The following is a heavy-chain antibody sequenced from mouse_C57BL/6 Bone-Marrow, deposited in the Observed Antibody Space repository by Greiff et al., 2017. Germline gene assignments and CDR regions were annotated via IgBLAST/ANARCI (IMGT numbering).Heavy chain of an antibody. Sequence: EVKLVESGGGLVKPGGSLKLSCAASGFTFSSYAMSWVRQTPEKRLEWVATISDGGSYTYYTDNVKGRFTISRDNAKNNLYLQMSHLKSEDTAMYYCARDRDYSNNGFSYWGQGTLVTVSA. D-gene: IGHD2-5*01. CDR2: ISDGGSYT. J-gene: IGHJ3*01. CDR1: GFTFSSYA. V-gene: IGHV5-4*01. CDR3: ARDRDYSNNGFSY.